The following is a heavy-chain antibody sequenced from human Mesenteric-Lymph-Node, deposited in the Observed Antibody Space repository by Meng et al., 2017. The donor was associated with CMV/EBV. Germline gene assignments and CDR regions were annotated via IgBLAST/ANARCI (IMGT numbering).Heavy chain of an antibody. J-gene: IGHJ3*02. CDR3: ASPAGSSSWYEEDAFDI. V-gene: IGHV4-39*07. CDR1: GDSVISDIYY. CDR2: IYYSGST. Sequence: GSLRLSCTVSGDSVISDIYYWGWIRQPPGKGLEWIGSIYYSGSTYYNPSLKSRVTISVDTSKNQFSLKLSSVTAADTAVYYCASPAGSSSWYEEDAFDIWGQGTMVTVSS. D-gene: IGHD6-13*01.